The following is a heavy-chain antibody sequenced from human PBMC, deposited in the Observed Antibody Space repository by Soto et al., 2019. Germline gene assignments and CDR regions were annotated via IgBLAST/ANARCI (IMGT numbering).Heavy chain of an antibody. CDR1: GGSVSSGSYY. D-gene: IGHD6-6*01. V-gene: IGHV4-61*01. J-gene: IGHJ6*02. CDR3: ARGGQLDYYYYGMDV. Sequence: QVQLQESGPGLVKPSETLSLTCTVFGGSVSSGSYYWSWIRQPPGKGLEWIGYIYYSGSTNYNPSLKSRVTISVDTSKNQFSLKLSSVTAADTAVYYCARGGQLDYYYYGMDVWGQGTTVTVSS. CDR2: IYYSGST.